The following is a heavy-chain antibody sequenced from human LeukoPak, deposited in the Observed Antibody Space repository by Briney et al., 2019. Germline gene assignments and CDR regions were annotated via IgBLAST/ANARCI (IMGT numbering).Heavy chain of an antibody. D-gene: IGHD5-12*01. V-gene: IGHV3-53*01. Sequence: GGSLRLSCAASGFAVSSNYMSWVRQAPGKGLEWVSIIYSGPSTYYADSVRGRFTISRDNSKNTLYLQMNTLRAEDTAVYYCAKDGLYSGYDVYYFDYWGQGTLVTVSS. CDR1: GFAVSSNY. CDR2: IYSGPST. CDR3: AKDGLYSGYDVYYFDY. J-gene: IGHJ4*02.